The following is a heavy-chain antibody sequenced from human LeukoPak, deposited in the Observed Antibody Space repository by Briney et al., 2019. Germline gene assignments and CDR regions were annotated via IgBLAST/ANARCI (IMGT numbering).Heavy chain of an antibody. J-gene: IGHJ4*02. CDR3: ARWNEGLDF. V-gene: IGHV4-59*01. CDR1: GASISSYY. Sequence: SETLSLTCAVSGASISSYYWSWIWQPPGKGLEWIAYIYSSGITSYNPSLKSRVTISVDTSKTQFSLKLTSVTAADTAVYYCARWNEGLDFWGQGTLVAVSS. CDR2: IYSSGIT. D-gene: IGHD1-1*01.